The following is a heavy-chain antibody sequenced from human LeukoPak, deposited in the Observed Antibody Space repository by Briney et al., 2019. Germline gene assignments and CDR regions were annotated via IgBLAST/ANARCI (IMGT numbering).Heavy chain of an antibody. CDR2: IYYSGST. V-gene: IGHV4-30-4*08. CDR3: ARVAPVKDAFDI. CDR1: GGSISSGGYY. J-gene: IGHJ3*02. Sequence: PSETLSLTCTVSGGSISSGGYYWSWIRQPPGKGLEWIGYIYYSGSTYYNPSLKSRVTISVDTSKNQFSLKLSSVTAADTTVYYCARVAPVKDAFDIWGQGTMVTVSS.